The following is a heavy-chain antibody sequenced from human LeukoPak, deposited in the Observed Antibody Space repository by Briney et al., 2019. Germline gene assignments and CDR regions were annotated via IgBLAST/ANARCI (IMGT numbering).Heavy chain of an antibody. CDR2: IYYSGST. J-gene: IGHJ3*02. Sequence: SETLSLTCTVSGGSISSYYWSWIRQPPGKGLEWIGYIYYSGSTNYNPSLKSRVTISVDTSKNQFSLKLSSVTAADTAVYYCARYTVVTYDAFDIWGQGTMVTVSS. CDR3: ARYTVVTYDAFDI. CDR1: GGSISSYY. V-gene: IGHV4-59*01. D-gene: IGHD4-23*01.